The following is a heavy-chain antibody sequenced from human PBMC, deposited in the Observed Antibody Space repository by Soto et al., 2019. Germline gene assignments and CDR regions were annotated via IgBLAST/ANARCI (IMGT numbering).Heavy chain of an antibody. Sequence: QVQLVESGGDVVQPGRSLRLSCAASGFTFSSYGMHWVRQAPGKGLEWVAVISYDGSNKYYADSVKGRFTISRDNSKNTLYLQMNSLRAEDTAVYYCAKDRFRIAVAAPFDYWGQGTLVTVSS. CDR1: GFTFSSYG. CDR2: ISYDGSNK. V-gene: IGHV3-30*18. J-gene: IGHJ4*02. CDR3: AKDRFRIAVAAPFDY. D-gene: IGHD6-19*01.